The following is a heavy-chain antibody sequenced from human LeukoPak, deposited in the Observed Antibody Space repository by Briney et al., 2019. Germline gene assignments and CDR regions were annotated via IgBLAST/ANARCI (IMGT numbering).Heavy chain of an antibody. Sequence: ASVKVSCKASGYTFTSYGISWVRQAAGQGLEWMGWISAYNGNTNYAQKLQGRVTMTTDTSTSTAYMELRSLRSDDTAVYYCASNFYDILTGARYDAFDIWGQGTMVTVSS. CDR2: ISAYNGNT. D-gene: IGHD3-9*01. CDR3: ASNFYDILTGARYDAFDI. V-gene: IGHV1-18*01. J-gene: IGHJ3*02. CDR1: GYTFTSYG.